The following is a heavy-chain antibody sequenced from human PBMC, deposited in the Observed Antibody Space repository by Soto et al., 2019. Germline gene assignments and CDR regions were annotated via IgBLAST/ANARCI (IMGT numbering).Heavy chain of an antibody. CDR1: GFTFSDYY. J-gene: IGHJ3*02. CDR3: ARSQGGQYAFDI. Sequence: EVQLVESGGGLVQPGGSLRLSCAASGFTFSDYYVDWVRQAPGKGLEWVGRSRNKANSYTTEYAASVKGRFSISRDDSKNSLYLHMNSLKIEDTAVYYCARSQGGQYAFDIWGQGTMVTVSS. V-gene: IGHV3-72*01. CDR2: SRNKANSYTT. D-gene: IGHD2-15*01.